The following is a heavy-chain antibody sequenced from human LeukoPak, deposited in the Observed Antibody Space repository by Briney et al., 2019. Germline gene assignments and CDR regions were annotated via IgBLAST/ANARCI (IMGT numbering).Heavy chain of an antibody. CDR2: ISYDGSNK. CDR1: GFTFSAYG. J-gene: IGHJ4*02. Sequence: GRSLRLSCAASGFTFSAYGMHWVRQAPGKGLEWVAVISYDGSNKYYGDSVKGRFTISRDNSRDTLYLQMNSLRAEDTAVYYCVKEAIWYSGSYFVDYWGQGTLVTVSS. CDR3: VKEAIWYSGSYFVDY. V-gene: IGHV3-30*18. D-gene: IGHD1-26*01.